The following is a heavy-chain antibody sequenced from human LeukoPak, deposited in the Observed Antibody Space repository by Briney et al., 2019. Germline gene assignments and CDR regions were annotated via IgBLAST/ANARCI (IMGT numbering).Heavy chain of an antibody. Sequence: SETLSLTCAVYGGSFSGYYWSWIRQPPGKGLEWIGEINHSGSTNYNPSLKSRVTISVGTSTNQFSPKLSSVTAADTAVYYCATRLGGYSSTIDYWGQGTLVTVSS. CDR1: GGSFSGYY. V-gene: IGHV4-34*01. CDR2: INHSGST. D-gene: IGHD6-13*01. CDR3: ATRLGGYSSTIDY. J-gene: IGHJ4*02.